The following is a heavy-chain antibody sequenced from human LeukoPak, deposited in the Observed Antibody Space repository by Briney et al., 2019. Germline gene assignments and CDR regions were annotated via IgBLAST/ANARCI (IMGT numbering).Heavy chain of an antibody. D-gene: IGHD6-13*01. CDR1: GGTFFSYA. CDR2: IIPNLGIA. CDR3: ASRGRIAAAGMDNDY. Sequence: GSSEMVSSNASGGTFFSYAICWVRHPPPQGLEWMGRIIPNLGIANYAQNFQSRVTITADNSTNKVYMELSSLRAADKAVYYCASRGRIAAAGMDNDYWGQGTLVTVSS. V-gene: IGHV1-69*04. J-gene: IGHJ4*02.